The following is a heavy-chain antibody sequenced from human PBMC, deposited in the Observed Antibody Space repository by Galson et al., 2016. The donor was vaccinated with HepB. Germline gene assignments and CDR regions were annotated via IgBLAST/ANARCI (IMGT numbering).Heavy chain of an antibody. J-gene: IGHJ4*02. V-gene: IGHV4-34*01. D-gene: IGHD1-26*01. CDR2: SNQSGST. CDR3: ARGRPENILGATIGSDY. Sequence: SETLSLTCAVYGGSFSGYYLTWIRQPPGKGLEWIGESNQSGSTNYNPSLKSRVTISVGTSKTHFSLKLTSVTAADTATHYCARGRPENILGATIGSDYWGQGTLVTVSS. CDR1: GGSFSGYY.